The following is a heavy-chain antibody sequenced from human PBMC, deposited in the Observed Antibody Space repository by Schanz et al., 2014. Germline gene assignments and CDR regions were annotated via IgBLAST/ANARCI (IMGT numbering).Heavy chain of an antibody. V-gene: IGHV3-33*01. CDR2: VWSDGNTK. D-gene: IGHD3-22*01. CDR1: GFTFSRFG. CDR3: ARGREVVAKIFDV. Sequence: VQLVESGGGVVRPGRSLRLSCATSGFTFSRFGMHWVRQAPGKGPEWVALVWSDGNTKYYVDSVKGRFTISRDNSMNTLHLQMDGLRVEDTAVYYCARGREVVAKIFDVWGQGTMVTVSS. J-gene: IGHJ3*01.